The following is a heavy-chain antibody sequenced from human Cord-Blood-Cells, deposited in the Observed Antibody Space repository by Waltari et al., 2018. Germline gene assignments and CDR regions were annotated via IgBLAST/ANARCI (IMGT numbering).Heavy chain of an antibody. V-gene: IGHV4-59*01. J-gene: IGHJ4*02. CDR2: IYYSGST. D-gene: IGHD5-18*01. Sequence: QVQLQESGPGLVKPSENLSLTCTVSVGSISSYYWSWIRPPPGKGLEWIGYIYYSGSTNYNPSLKSRVTISVDTSKNQFSLKLSSVTAADTAVYYCARGDVGYSYGYFDYWGQGTLVTVSS. CDR1: VGSISSYY. CDR3: ARGDVGYSYGYFDY.